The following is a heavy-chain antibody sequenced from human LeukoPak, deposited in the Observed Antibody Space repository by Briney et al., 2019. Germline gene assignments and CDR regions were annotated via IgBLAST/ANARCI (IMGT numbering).Heavy chain of an antibody. J-gene: IGHJ4*02. CDR1: GFTFSDHF. CDR3: ARVRKQWLVVDY. V-gene: IGHV3-11*01. D-gene: IGHD6-19*01. Sequence: GGSLRLSCVGSGFTFSDHFMSWIRQVPGKEPEWLSYINSKGDNILYRDSVKGRFTISRDNAKNSLYLQMNSLGAEDTAVYYCARVRKQWLVVDYWGQGTLVTVSS. CDR2: INSKGDNI.